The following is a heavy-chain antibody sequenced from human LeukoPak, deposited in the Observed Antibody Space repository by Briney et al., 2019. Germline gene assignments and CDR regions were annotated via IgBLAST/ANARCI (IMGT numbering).Heavy chain of an antibody. J-gene: IGHJ5*02. CDR1: GGSFSGYY. Sequence: SETLSLTCAVYGGSFSGYYWSWIPQPPGKGLEWIGEINHSGSTNYNPSLKSRVTISVDTSKNQFSLKMSSVTAADTAVYYCARHAFGLLNNWFDPWGQGTLVTVSS. D-gene: IGHD3/OR15-3a*01. CDR3: ARHAFGLLNNWFDP. CDR2: INHSGST. V-gene: IGHV4-34*01.